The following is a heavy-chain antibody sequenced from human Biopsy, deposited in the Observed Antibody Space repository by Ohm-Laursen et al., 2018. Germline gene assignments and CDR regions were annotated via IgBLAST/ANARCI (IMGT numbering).Heavy chain of an antibody. Sequence: GASVKVSCKASGYTFAGYYLHWVRQAPGRGLEWMGWINPNTGNANYAETFQGRLTVTRDKSITTAYMELASLTFDDTAMYYCARLPAYTSIDGYYGLDLWGQGTTVIV. CDR3: ARLPAYTSIDGYYGLDL. J-gene: IGHJ6*02. D-gene: IGHD3-9*01. V-gene: IGHV1-2*02. CDR1: GYTFAGYY. CDR2: INPNTGNA.